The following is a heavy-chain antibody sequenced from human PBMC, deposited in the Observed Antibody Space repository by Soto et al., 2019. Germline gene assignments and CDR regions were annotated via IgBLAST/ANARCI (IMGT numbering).Heavy chain of an antibody. CDR3: ARDSGESLRFFDY. CDR2: ITYRGTT. J-gene: IGHJ4*02. D-gene: IGHD3-10*01. CDR1: GGSINSGGSN. Sequence: SETLSLTCTVSGGSINSGGSNWNWIRQRPGEGLEWIGYITYRGTTYSIPSLKSRVTMSVDTSKNQFSLKLSSVSAADTAVYYCARDSGESLRFFDYWGQGA. V-gene: IGHV4-31*03.